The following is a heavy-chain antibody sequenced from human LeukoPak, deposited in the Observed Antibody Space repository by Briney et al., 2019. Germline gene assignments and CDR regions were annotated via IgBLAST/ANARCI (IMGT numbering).Heavy chain of an antibody. CDR2: ISWNSGSI. J-gene: IGHJ3*02. CDR3: AKCSTAEYGGGAFDI. Sequence: GRSLRLSCAASGSTFDDYAMHWVRQAPGKGLEWVSGISWNSGSIGYADSVKGRFTISRDNAKNSLYLQMNSLRAEDMALYYCAKCSTAEYGGGAFDIWGQGTMVTVSS. V-gene: IGHV3-9*03. CDR1: GSTFDDYA. D-gene: IGHD4/OR15-4a*01.